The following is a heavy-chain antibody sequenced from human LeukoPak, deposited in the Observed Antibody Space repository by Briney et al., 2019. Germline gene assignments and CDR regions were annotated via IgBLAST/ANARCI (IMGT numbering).Heavy chain of an antibody. D-gene: IGHD2-2*01. V-gene: IGHV3-49*04. CDR1: GFTFGDYA. CDR2: IRSKAYGGTT. Sequence: GGSLRLSCTASGFTFGDYAMSWVRQAPGKRLEWGGFIRSKAYGGTTEYAASVKGRFTISRDDSKSIAYLQMNSLKTEDTAVYYCTRVVPAAHYGMDVWGQGTTVTVSS. CDR3: TRVVPAAHYGMDV. J-gene: IGHJ6*02.